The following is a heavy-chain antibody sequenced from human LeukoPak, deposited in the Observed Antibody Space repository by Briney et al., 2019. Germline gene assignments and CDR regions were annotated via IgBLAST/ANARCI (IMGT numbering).Heavy chain of an antibody. Sequence: PSETLSLTCTVSGGSVSSGSYYWSWIRQSPGKGLEWIGYIYYSGSTSYNPSLKSRVTISIDTSKTQFSLKLSSVTAADTAVYYCARVVYSGSWGYFDYWGQGALVTVSS. CDR2: IYYSGST. V-gene: IGHV4-61*01. CDR3: ARVVYSGSWGYFDY. J-gene: IGHJ4*02. CDR1: GGSVSSGSYY. D-gene: IGHD3-10*01.